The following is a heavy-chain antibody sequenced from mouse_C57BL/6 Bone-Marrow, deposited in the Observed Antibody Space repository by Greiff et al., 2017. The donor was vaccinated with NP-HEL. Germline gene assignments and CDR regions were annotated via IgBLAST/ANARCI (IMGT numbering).Heavy chain of an antibody. CDR3: PYGYYGYAMDY. J-gene: IGHJ4*01. V-gene: IGHV1-64*01. CDR2: IHPPSGST. D-gene: IGHD2-3*01. Sequence: QVQLQQPGAELVKPGASVKLSCKASGYTFTSYWMHWVKQRPGQGLEWIGMIHPPSGSTNYNEKFKSKATLTVDKSSSTAYMQLSSLTSEDSAVXYSPYGYYGYAMDYGGQGTSVTVSS. CDR1: GYTFTSYW.